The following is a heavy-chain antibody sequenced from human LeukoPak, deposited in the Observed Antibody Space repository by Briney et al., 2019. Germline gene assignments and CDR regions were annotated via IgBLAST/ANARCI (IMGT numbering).Heavy chain of an antibody. CDR2: IYYSGST. J-gene: IGHJ2*01. CDR1: GGSISSYY. Sequence: PSETLSPTCTVSGGSISSYYWSWIRQPPGKGLEWIGYIYYSGSTNYNPSLKSRVTISVDTSKNQFSLKLSSVTAADTAVYYCAAHAGYSSGWYRTDWYFDLWGRGTLVTVSS. V-gene: IGHV4-59*08. D-gene: IGHD6-19*01. CDR3: AAHAGYSSGWYRTDWYFDL.